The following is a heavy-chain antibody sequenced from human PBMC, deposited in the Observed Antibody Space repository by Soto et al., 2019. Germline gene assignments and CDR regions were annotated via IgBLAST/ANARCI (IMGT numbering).Heavy chain of an antibody. CDR2: TYHSGST. Sequence: QLQLQESGSGLVKPSQTLSLTCAVSGGSISSGGYSWSWIRQPPRKGLEWIGYTYHSGSTYYNPSLKSRVTISVERYKNQFSLKLSSVTAADTAVYYCARVGSGYAFDYWGQGTLVTVSS. V-gene: IGHV4-30-2*01. J-gene: IGHJ4*02. CDR3: ARVGSGYAFDY. D-gene: IGHD5-12*01. CDR1: GGSISSGGYS.